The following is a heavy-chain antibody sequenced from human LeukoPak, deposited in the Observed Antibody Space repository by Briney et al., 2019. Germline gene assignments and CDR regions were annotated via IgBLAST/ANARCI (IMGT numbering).Heavy chain of an antibody. V-gene: IGHV3-48*01. D-gene: IGHD4-17*01. CDR2: ISSSSSTI. CDR3: ARHDYGDYGHFDY. CDR1: GFTFSSYS. Sequence: GGSLRLSCAASGFTFSSYSMNWVRQAPGKGLEWVSYISSSSSTIYYADSVKGRFTISRDNAKNSLYLQMNSLRAEDTAVYYCARHDYGDYGHFDYWGQGTLVTVSP. J-gene: IGHJ4*02.